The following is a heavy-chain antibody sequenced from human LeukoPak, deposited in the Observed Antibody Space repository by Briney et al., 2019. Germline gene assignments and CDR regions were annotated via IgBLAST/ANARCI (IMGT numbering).Heavy chain of an antibody. CDR1: GFTFDDYT. D-gene: IGHD2-15*01. CDR2: ISWDGAST. J-gene: IGHJ4*02. CDR3: AKDLPLYCSGGSCPIDY. Sequence: GGSLRLSCAASGFTFDDYTMHWLRQTPGMSLEWVSLISWDGASTYYADPVKGRFTTSRDNSKNSLYPQMDSLRTEDTALYYCAKDLPLYCSGGSCPIDYWGRGTLVTVSS. V-gene: IGHV3-43*01.